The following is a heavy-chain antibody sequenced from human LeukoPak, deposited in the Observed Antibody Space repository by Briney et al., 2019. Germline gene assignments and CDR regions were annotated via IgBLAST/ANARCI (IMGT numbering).Heavy chain of an antibody. V-gene: IGHV1-2*06. CDR1: GYTFTGYY. J-gene: IGHJ5*02. CDR3: ARDMVRGVIWFDP. D-gene: IGHD3-10*01. Sequence: GASVKVSCKDSGYTFTGYYMHWVRQAPGQGLEWMGRINPNSGGTNYAQKFQGRVTMTRDTSISTAYMELSRLRSDDTAVYYCARDMVRGVIWFDPWGQGTLVTVSS. CDR2: INPNSGGT.